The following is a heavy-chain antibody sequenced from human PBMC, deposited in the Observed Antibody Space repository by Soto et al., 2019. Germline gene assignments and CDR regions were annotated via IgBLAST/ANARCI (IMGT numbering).Heavy chain of an antibody. D-gene: IGHD3-22*01. CDR2: ISGSGGST. CDR1: GFTFSSYA. CDR3: AKGFWYDSSGYYHY. V-gene: IGHV3-23*01. Sequence: GSLRLSCAACGFTFSSYAMSWVRQAPGKGLEWVSAISGSGGSTYYADSVKGRFTISRDNSKNTLYLQMNSLRAEDTAVYYCAKGFWYDSSGYYHYWGQGTLVTVSS. J-gene: IGHJ4*02.